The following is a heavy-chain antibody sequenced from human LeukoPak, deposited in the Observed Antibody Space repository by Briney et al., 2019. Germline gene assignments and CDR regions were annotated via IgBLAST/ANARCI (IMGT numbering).Heavy chain of an antibody. CDR1: GRPNRRRHNH. D-gene: IGHD3-9*01. Sequence: AETLPLTCTLSGRPNRRRHNHWPSFRQPPAKGLEWNVSIYYSGHTYYEPSLESRVTISVDTSKNQFSLTVSCANVADTAVYYCARQDSLTHYYVMDVWGQGTKVIVSS. CDR2: IYYSGHT. J-gene: IGHJ6*02. CDR3: ARQDSLTHYYVMDV. V-gene: IGHV4-39*01.